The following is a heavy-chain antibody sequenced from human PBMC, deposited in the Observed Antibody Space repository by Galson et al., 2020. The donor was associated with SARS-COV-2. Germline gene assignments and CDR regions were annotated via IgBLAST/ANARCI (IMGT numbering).Heavy chain of an antibody. J-gene: IGHJ3*02. CDR1: GGSFSGYY. CDR2: INHSGST. V-gene: IGHV4-34*01. Sequence: SETLSLTCAVYGGSFSGYYWSWIRQPPGKGLEWIGEINHSGSTNYNPSLKSRVTISVDTSKNQFSLKLSSVTAADTAVYYCARSGTRGRIPQVVPAAKKGAFDIWGQGTMVTVSS. D-gene: IGHD2-2*01. CDR3: ARSGTRGRIPQVVPAAKKGAFDI.